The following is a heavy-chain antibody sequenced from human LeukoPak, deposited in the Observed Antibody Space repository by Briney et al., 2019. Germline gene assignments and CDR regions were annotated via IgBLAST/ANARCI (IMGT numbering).Heavy chain of an antibody. CDR2: ISSDGSIT. CDR1: GFTFSTDW. Sequence: GGSLRLSCAASGFTFSTDWMHWVRQAPGKGLVWVSRISSDGSITSYADSVKGRFTISRDNAKDTLYLQMNSLRAEDTAVYYCARHLNYYLDYWGQGTLVTVSS. J-gene: IGHJ4*02. D-gene: IGHD3-10*01. V-gene: IGHV3-74*01. CDR3: ARHLNYYLDY.